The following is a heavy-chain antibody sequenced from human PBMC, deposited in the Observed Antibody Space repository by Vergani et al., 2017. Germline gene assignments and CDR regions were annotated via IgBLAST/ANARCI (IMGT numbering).Heavy chain of an antibody. V-gene: IGHV3-21*01. CDR3: ARPITISSYGMDV. J-gene: IGHJ6*02. CDR1: GFTFSSYS. D-gene: IGHD3-9*01. Sequence: EVQLVESGGGLVKPGGSLRLSCAASGFTFSSYSMNWVRQAPGKGLEWVSSISSSSSYIYYADSVKGRFTISRDNAKNSLYLQMYSLRAEDTAVYYCARPITISSYGMDVWDQWTTVTVSS. CDR2: ISSSSSYI.